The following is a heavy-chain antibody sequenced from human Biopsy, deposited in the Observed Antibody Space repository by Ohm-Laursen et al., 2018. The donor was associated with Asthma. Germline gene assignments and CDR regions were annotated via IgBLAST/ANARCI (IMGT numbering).Heavy chain of an antibody. Sequence: LSLTCTVYGGYLTGHYWNWIRQPPGKGLEWIGEIDQSGYTNYNPSLKSRVSISLDTSKNQFSLSLTSVTAADTAVYYCARTTYGDDGFDPWGQGTLVTVSS. V-gene: IGHV4-34*09. CDR2: IDQSGYT. J-gene: IGHJ5*02. CDR1: GGYLTGHY. CDR3: ARTTYGDDGFDP. D-gene: IGHD4-17*01.